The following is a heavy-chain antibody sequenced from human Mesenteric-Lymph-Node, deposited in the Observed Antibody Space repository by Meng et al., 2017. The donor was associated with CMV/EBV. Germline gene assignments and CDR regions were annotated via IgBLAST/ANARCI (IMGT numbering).Heavy chain of an antibody. Sequence: GRSLRLSCAASGFTSSNYAMSWVRQAPGKGLEWVSVIRGGGSSTEYADSVRGRFTISRDNSKNILSLQMNSLRAEDTAVYYCAKGYSGSYWVYFDYWGQGTLVTVSS. J-gene: IGHJ4*02. CDR1: GFTSSNYA. V-gene: IGHV3-23*01. CDR2: IRGGGSST. D-gene: IGHD1-26*01. CDR3: AKGYSGSYWVYFDY.